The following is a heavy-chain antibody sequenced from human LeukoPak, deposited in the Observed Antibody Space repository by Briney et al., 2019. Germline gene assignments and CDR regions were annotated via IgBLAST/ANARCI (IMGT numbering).Heavy chain of an antibody. CDR1: GYTFTGYY. CDR3: ARYKDYDSSGYYYYFDY. D-gene: IGHD3-22*01. J-gene: IGHJ4*02. CDR2: INPNSGGT. V-gene: IGHV1-2*02. Sequence: ASVKVSCKASGYTFTGYYMHWARQAPGQGLEWMGWINPNSGGTNYAQKFQGRVTMTRDTSISTAYMELSRLRSDDTAVYYCARYKDYDSSGYYYYFDYWGQGTLVTVSS.